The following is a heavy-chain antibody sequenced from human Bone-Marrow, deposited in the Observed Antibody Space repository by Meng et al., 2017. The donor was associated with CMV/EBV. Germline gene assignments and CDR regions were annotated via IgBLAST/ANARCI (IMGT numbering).Heavy chain of an antibody. CDR1: GFTFSNYW. D-gene: IGHD6-19*01. CDR3: VPGYYTGWFY. V-gene: IGHV3-74*01. Sequence: GESLKISCAASGFTFSNYWMHWVRQAPGKGLVWVSHINSDGSSTSYADSVKGRFTISRDNTRNTLFLQMNSLRAEDTAVYYCVPGYYTGWFYWGQRTLVTVSS. CDR2: INSDGSST. J-gene: IGHJ4*02.